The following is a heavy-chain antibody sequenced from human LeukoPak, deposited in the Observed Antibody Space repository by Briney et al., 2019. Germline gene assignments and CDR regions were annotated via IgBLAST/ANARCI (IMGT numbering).Heavy chain of an antibody. V-gene: IGHV3-66*01. Sequence: GGSLRLSCAASGFTVRSNYMSWVRQAPGKGLEWVSVIYSGGSTYYADSVKGRFTISRDNSKNTLYLQMNSLRAEDTAVYYCARVSGKGSGGYYYGMDVWGQGTTVTVSS. CDR3: ARVSGKGSGGYYYGMDV. J-gene: IGHJ6*02. CDR1: GFTVRSNY. CDR2: IYSGGST. D-gene: IGHD4-23*01.